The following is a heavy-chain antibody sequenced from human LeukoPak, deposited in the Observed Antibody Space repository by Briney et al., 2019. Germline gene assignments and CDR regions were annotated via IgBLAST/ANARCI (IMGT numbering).Heavy chain of an antibody. V-gene: IGHV4-61*01. CDR1: GYSISSGYY. J-gene: IGHJ4*02. D-gene: IGHD3-3*01. CDR2: IYYSGST. Sequence: PSETLSLTCTVSGYSISSGYYWSWIRQPPGKGLEWIGYIYYSGSTNYNPSLKSRVTISVDTSKNQFSLKLSSVTAADTAVYYCARGFAYYDFWSGYYPIKYFDYWGQGTLLTVSS. CDR3: ARGFAYYDFWSGYYPIKYFDY.